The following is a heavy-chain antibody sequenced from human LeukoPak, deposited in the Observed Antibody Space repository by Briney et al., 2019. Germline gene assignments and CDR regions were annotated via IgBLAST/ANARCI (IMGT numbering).Heavy chain of an antibody. CDR2: ISSSSSYT. CDR1: GFTFSDYY. J-gene: IGHJ4*02. V-gene: IGHV3-11*03. Sequence: KSGGSLRLSCAASGFTFSDYYMSWIRQAPGKGLEWVSYISSSSSYTNYADSVKGRFTISRDNAKNSLYLQMNSLRAEDTAVYYCARPRPDEKAYCGGDCYFFDYWGQGTLVTVSS. CDR3: ARPRPDEKAYCGGDCYFFDY. D-gene: IGHD2-21*02.